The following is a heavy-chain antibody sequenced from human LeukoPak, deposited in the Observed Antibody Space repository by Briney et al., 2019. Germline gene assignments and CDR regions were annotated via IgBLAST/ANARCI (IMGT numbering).Heavy chain of an antibody. V-gene: IGHV4-39*01. CDR1: GGSISSNSYS. D-gene: IGHD6-13*01. CDR2: MHYSGST. J-gene: IGHJ4*02. Sequence: SETLSLTCTVSGGSISSNSYSWGWIRQPPGKGLEWIGNMHYSGSTYYNPSLKSRVTISVDTSKNQFSLKLSSVTAADTAVYYCARLYSSSCYFDYWGQGTLVTVSS. CDR3: ARLYSSSCYFDY.